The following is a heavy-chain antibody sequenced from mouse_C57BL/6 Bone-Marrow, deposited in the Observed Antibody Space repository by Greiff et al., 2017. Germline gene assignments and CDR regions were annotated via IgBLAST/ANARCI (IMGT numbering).Heavy chain of an antibody. CDR1: GYTFTSYW. Sequence: QVQLQQPGAELVKPGASVKMSCKASGYTFTSYWITWVKQRPGQGLEWIGDIYPGSGSTNYNVKFKSKATLTVDTSSSTAYMQLSSLTSEDSAVYYCARCDDGYLLYWYFDVWGTGTTVTVSS. J-gene: IGHJ1*03. CDR3: ARCDDGYLLYWYFDV. CDR2: IYPGSGST. V-gene: IGHV1-55*01. D-gene: IGHD2-3*01.